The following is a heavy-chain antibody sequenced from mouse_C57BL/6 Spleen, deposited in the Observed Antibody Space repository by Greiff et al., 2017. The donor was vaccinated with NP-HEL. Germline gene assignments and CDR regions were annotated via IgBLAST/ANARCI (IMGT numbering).Heavy chain of an antibody. CDR2: ISYDGSN. CDR1: GYSITSGYY. CDR3: ARDYYGSSYGY. D-gene: IGHD1-1*01. J-gene: IGHJ2*01. Sequence: DVQLVESGPGLVKPSQSLSLTCSVTGYSITSGYYWNWIRQFPGNKLEWMGYISYDGSNNYNPSLKNRISITRDTSKNQFFLKLNSVTTEDTATYYCARDYYGSSYGYWGQGTTLTVSS. V-gene: IGHV3-6*01.